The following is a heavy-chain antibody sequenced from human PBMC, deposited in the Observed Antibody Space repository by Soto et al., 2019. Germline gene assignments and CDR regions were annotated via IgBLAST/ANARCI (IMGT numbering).Heavy chain of an antibody. D-gene: IGHD6-13*01. CDR3: ARQAAAALRMDV. Sequence: ASVKVSCKASGYTFTNYHMHWVRQAPGQGFEWMGIINPSGGNTTYAQKFQGRVTITADKSTSTAYMELSSLRSEDTAVYYCARQAAAALRMDVWGQGTTVTVSS. CDR1: GYTFTNYH. J-gene: IGHJ6*02. V-gene: IGHV1-46*01. CDR2: INPSGGNT.